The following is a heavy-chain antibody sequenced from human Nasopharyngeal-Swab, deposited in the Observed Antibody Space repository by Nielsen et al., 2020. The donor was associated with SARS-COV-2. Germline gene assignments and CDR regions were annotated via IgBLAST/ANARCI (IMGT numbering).Heavy chain of an antibody. V-gene: IGHV3-11*01. CDR2: ISSSSGLI. J-gene: IGHJ6*02. D-gene: IGHD6-6*01. CDR1: GFTFSDHY. Sequence: GESLKISCAASGFTFSDHYMSWIRQAPGKGLEWIAYISSSSGLIYYADSVKGRFTISRDNSKNTLYLQMNSLRAEDTAVYYCTRTPVIAARPDYYYGMDVWGQGTMVTVSS. CDR3: TRTPVIAARPDYYYGMDV.